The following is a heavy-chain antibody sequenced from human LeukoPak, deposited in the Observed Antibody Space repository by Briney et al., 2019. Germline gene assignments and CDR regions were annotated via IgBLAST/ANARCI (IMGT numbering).Heavy chain of an antibody. V-gene: IGHV1-46*03. Sequence: GASVKVSCKASGYTFTTYYMHWVRQAPGQGLQWVGIINPSGGSTSYAQKFQGRVTMTRDTSTSTVYMELSSLRSDDTAIYYCARSVKMPTIVHWGQGTLVTVSS. CDR3: ARSVKMPTIVH. CDR1: GYTFTTYY. D-gene: IGHD5-24*01. CDR2: INPSGGST. J-gene: IGHJ4*02.